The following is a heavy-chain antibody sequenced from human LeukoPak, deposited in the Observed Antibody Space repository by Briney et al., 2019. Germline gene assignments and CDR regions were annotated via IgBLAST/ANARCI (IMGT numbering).Heavy chain of an antibody. CDR1: GYTFTSCY. CDR2: INPSAGST. V-gene: IGHV1-46*01. CDR3: ARGGCGDSAAPFDD. J-gene: IGHJ4*02. Sequence: ASVKVSCKTSGYTFTSCYMHWVRQAPGQGLEWMGMINPSAGSTRYAQKFQGRVTMTTDTSTSTVCMELSSLRSEDTAVYYCARGGCGDSAAPFDDWGQGTLVPVSS. D-gene: IGHD2-21*02.